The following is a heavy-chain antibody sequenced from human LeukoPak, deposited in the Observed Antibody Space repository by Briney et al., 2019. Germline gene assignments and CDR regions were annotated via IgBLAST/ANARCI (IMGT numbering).Heavy chain of an antibody. D-gene: IGHD5-18*01. V-gene: IGHV3-30*04. CDR3: ARGSAYSYAFTGRERTKSRLDY. Sequence: GGSLRLSCAASGFTFSTYTIHWVRQALGKGLEWVAVISYDGSNKYYEDSVKGRFTISRDNSKNTLYLQMNSLRSEDTAVYYCARGSAYSYAFTGRERTKSRLDYWGQGTLVTVSS. CDR1: GFTFSTYT. CDR2: ISYDGSNK. J-gene: IGHJ4*02.